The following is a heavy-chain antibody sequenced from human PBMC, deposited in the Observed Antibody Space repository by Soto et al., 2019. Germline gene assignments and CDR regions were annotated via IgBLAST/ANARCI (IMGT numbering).Heavy chain of an antibody. CDR3: ARDGYDSSGYYANFIDY. CDR2: ISYDGSNK. J-gene: IGHJ4*02. Sequence: QVQLVESGGGVVQPGRSLRLSCAASGFTFSSYAMHWVRQAPGKGLEWVAVISYDGSNKYYADSVKGRFTISRDNSKNTLYLQMNSLRAEDTAVYYCARDGYDSSGYYANFIDYWGQGTLVTVSS. CDR1: GFTFSSYA. D-gene: IGHD3-22*01. V-gene: IGHV3-30-3*01.